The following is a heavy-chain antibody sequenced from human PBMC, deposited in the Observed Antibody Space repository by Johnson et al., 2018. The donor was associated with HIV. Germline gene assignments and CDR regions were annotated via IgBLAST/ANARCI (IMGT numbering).Heavy chain of an antibody. D-gene: IGHD4-11*01. V-gene: IGHV3-30-3*01. Sequence: VQLLESGGGVVQPGGSLRLSCAASGFTFTIYALYWVRQAPGKGLEWVTVISHDGSNKYYADSVEDRFTISRDNSKNTRYLQMNSLGPGDTAVYYCARAIAPYTYYLEGDALDIWGQGTVVTVSS. CDR3: ARAIAPYTYYLEGDALDI. CDR1: GFTFTIYA. CDR2: ISHDGSNK. J-gene: IGHJ3*02.